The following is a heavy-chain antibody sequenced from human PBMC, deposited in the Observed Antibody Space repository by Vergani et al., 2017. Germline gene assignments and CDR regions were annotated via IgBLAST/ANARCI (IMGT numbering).Heavy chain of an antibody. CDR3: ARHSTVEWLVKLGWIDP. D-gene: IGHD6-19*01. CDR1: GGSLSSGIW. CDR2: IFHTGSS. V-gene: IGHV4-4*01. Sequence: QVQLQESGPGLVKPPGTLSLTCAVSGGSLSSGIWWSWVRQPPGKGLEWIGEIFHTGSSNYNPSLKSRVTMSVDTSKNQFSLKLSSVTAADTAVYFCARHSTVEWLVKLGWIDPWGQGILVTVSS. J-gene: IGHJ5*02.